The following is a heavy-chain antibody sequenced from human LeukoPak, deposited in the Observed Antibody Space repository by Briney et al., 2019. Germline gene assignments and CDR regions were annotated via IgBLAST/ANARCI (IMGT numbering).Heavy chain of an antibody. CDR1: GGSFSGYY. V-gene: IGHV4-34*01. CDR2: INHSGST. Sequence: SETLSLTCAVYGGSFSGYYWSWIRQPPGKGLEWIGEINHSGSTNYNPSLKSRVTISVDMSKNQFSLKLSSVTAADTAVYYCARGGYCSSTSCSPVDYWGQGTLVTVSS. CDR3: ARGGYCSSTSCSPVDY. D-gene: IGHD2-2*01. J-gene: IGHJ4*02.